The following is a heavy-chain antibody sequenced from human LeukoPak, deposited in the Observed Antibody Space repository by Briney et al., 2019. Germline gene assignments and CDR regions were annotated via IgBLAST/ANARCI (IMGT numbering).Heavy chain of an antibody. CDR2: IYYSGST. CDR3: ARRRSSMAAASTRYFDL. J-gene: IGHJ2*01. CDR1: GGSISSSSYY. Sequence: SETLSLTCTVSGGSISSSSYYWGWIRQPPGKGLEWIGSIYYSGSTYYNPSLKSRVTISVDTSKNQFSLKLSSVTAADTAVYYCARRRSSMAAASTRYFDLWGRGTLVTVSS. V-gene: IGHV4-39*01. D-gene: IGHD6-13*01.